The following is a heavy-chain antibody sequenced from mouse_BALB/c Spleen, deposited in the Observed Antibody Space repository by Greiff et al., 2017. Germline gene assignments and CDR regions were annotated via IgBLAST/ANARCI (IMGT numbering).Heavy chain of an antibody. CDR3: ARDRTGYAMDY. CDR2: ISDGGSYT. Sequence: EVQVVESGGGLVKPGGSLKLSCAASGFTFSDYYMYWVRQTPEKRLEWVATISDGGSYTYYPDSVKGRFTISRDNAKNNLYLQMSSLKSEDTAMYYCARDRTGYAMDYWGQGTSVTVSS. CDR1: GFTFSDYY. J-gene: IGHJ4*01. V-gene: IGHV5-4*02.